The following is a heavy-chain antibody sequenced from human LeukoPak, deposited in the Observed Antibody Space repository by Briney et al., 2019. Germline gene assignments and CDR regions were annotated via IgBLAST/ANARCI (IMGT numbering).Heavy chain of an antibody. CDR3: AKVKGGRGELRGTFDS. CDR1: GGSISSSSYY. V-gene: IGHV4-39*07. D-gene: IGHD3-16*01. J-gene: IGHJ4*02. CDR2: IYYSGST. Sequence: SETLSLTCTVSGGSISSSSYYWGWIRQPPGKGLEWIGSIYYSGSTYYNPSLKSRVTISVDTSKNQFSLKLSSVTAADTAVFYCAKVKGGRGELRGTFDSWGQGTLVTVSS.